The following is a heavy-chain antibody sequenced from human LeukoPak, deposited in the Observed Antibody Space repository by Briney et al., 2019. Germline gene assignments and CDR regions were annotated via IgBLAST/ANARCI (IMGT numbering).Heavy chain of an antibody. Sequence: GGSLRLSCAASGFTFSSYAMSWVRQAPGKGLEWVSVIYSGGSTYYADSVKGRFTISRDNFDNTLYLQMNSLRAEDTAVYYCARDGGSSGYYAFDIWGQGTMVTVSS. CDR2: IYSGGST. J-gene: IGHJ3*02. CDR1: GFTFSSYA. V-gene: IGHV3-53*01. CDR3: ARDGGSSGYYAFDI. D-gene: IGHD3-22*01.